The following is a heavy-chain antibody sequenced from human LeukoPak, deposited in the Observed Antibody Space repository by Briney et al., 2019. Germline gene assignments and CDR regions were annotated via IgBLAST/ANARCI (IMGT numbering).Heavy chain of an antibody. Sequence: LTGGSLRLSCAAYGFTFSSYGMHWVRQAPGKGLEWVAVISYDGSNKYYADSVKGRFTISRDNSKNTLYLQMNSLRAEDTAVYYCAKDGQWELTMIFDYWGQGTLVTVSS. CDR3: AKDGQWELTMIFDY. J-gene: IGHJ4*02. CDR1: GFTFSSYG. CDR2: ISYDGSNK. V-gene: IGHV3-30*18. D-gene: IGHD1-26*01.